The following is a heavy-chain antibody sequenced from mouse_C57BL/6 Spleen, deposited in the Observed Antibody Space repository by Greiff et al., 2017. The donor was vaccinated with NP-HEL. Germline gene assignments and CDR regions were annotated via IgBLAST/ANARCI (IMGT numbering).Heavy chain of an antibody. CDR2: IYPGDGDT. V-gene: IGHV1-80*01. CDR3: ARDEGRQLPWFAY. Sequence: VQLQQSGAELVKPGASVKISCKASGYAFSSYWMNWVKQRPGKGLEWIGQIYPGDGDTNYNGKFKGKATLTADKSSSTAYMQLSSLTSEDSAVYFCARDEGRQLPWFAYWGQGTLVTVSA. D-gene: IGHD3-2*01. J-gene: IGHJ3*01. CDR1: GYAFSSYW.